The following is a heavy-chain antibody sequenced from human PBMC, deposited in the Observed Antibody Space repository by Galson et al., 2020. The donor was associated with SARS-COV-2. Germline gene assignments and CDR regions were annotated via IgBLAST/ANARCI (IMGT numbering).Heavy chain of an antibody. CDR2: ISYDVIKK. J-gene: IGHJ6*01. V-gene: IGHV3-30-3*01. CDR1: VFTLSTYL. Sequence: LSPTCAPSVFTLSTYLIYWVRQSPGKGLECVAVISYDVIKKHYADSVKCRFTISRENSKNTLYLPMNSLRADDTAVYYCARDSSGEGYYDGMDVWGQGTTVTVSS. CDR3: ARDSSGEGYYDGMDV. D-gene: IGHD7-27*01.